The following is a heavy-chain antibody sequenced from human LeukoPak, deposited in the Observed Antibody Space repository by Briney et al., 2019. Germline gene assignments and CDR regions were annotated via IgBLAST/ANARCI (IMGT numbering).Heavy chain of an antibody. Sequence: GRTLRLSCAASGFTFSSYAMHWDRQAPGKGLEWVAVISYDGSNKYYADSVKGRFTISRDNAKNSLYLQMNSLRAEDTAVYYCASRSNAYDSSGYYSDYWGQGTLVTVSS. CDR3: ASRSNAYDSSGYYSDY. D-gene: IGHD3-22*01. J-gene: IGHJ4*02. CDR2: ISYDGSNK. CDR1: GFTFSSYA. V-gene: IGHV3-30*04.